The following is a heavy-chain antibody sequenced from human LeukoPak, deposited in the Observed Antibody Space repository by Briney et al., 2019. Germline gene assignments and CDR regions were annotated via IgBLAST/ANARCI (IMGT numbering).Heavy chain of an antibody. CDR1: GGSISSYY. CDR3: ARERRDGYSDAFDI. Sequence: SETLSLTCTVSGGSISSYYWSWIRQPPGKGLEWIGYIYYSGSTNYNPSLNSRVTISVDTSKNQFSLKLSSVPAADTAVYYCARERRDGYSDAFDIWGQGTMVTVSS. CDR2: IYYSGST. V-gene: IGHV4-59*01. J-gene: IGHJ3*02. D-gene: IGHD5-24*01.